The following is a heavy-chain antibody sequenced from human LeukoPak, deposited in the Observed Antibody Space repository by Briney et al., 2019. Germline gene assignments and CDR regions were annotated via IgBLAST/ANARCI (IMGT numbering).Heavy chain of an antibody. CDR2: IYTSGST. V-gene: IGHV4-61*02. J-gene: IGHJ4*02. D-gene: IGHD3-22*01. CDR1: GGSISSGSYY. CDR3: ARHNINTASCDY. Sequence: SQTLSLTCTVSGGSISSGSYYWSWIRQPAGKGLEWIGRIYTSGSTNYNPSLKSRVTISVDTSKNQFSLKLSSVTAADTAVYYCARHNINTASCDYWGQGTLVTVSS.